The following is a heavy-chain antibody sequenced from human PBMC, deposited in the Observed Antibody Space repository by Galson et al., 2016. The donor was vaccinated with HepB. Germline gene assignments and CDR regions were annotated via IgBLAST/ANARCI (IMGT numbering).Heavy chain of an antibody. Sequence: PALVKPTQTLTLTCTFSEFSRTNGVGVGWIRQPPGKALEWLALISWDDQKRYRTSPESSLTITQDTSKNQVVLRMTNMEPVDTAKYYCVRSVPPGLIDYWGQGILVTVSS. V-gene: IGHV2-5*02. CDR3: VRSVPPGLIDY. J-gene: IGHJ4*02. D-gene: IGHD2-15*01. CDR2: ISWDDQK. CDR1: EFSRTNGVG.